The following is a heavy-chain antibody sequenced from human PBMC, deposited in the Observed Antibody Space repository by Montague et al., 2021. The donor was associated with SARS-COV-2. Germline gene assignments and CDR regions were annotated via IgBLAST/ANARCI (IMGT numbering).Heavy chain of an antibody. CDR1: GFTFSSYG. V-gene: IGHV3-33*01. Sequence: SLRLSCAASGFTFSSYGMHWVRQAPGKGLEWVAVIWYDGSNKYYADSVKGRFTTSRDNSKNTLYLQMNSLRAEDTAVYYCAREVLAHNWNDCHFDYWGQGTLVTVSS. J-gene: IGHJ4*02. CDR2: IWYDGSNK. D-gene: IGHD1-1*01. CDR3: AREVLAHNWNDCHFDY.